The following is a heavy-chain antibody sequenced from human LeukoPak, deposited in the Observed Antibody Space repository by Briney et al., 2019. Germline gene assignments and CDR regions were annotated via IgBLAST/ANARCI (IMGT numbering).Heavy chain of an antibody. J-gene: IGHJ4*02. CDR2: IIPIFGTA. CDR1: GYTFTSYD. CDR3: AIGPDYYDSSGYYDY. D-gene: IGHD3-22*01. V-gene: IGHV1-69*05. Sequence: SVKVSCKASGYTFTSYDISWVRQAPGQGLEWMGGIIPIFGTANYAQKFQGRVTITTDESTSTAYMELSSLRSEDTAVYYCAIGPDYYDSSGYYDYWGQGTLVTVSS.